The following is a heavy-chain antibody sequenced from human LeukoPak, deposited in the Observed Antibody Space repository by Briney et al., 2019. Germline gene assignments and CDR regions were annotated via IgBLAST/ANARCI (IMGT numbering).Heavy chain of an antibody. Sequence: SETLSLTCTVSGGSISSYYWSWIRQPAGKGLEWIGRIYTSGSTNYNPSLKSRVTMSVDTSKNQFSLKLGSVTAADTAVYYCARDARYYYDSSGPADIWGQGTMVTVSS. J-gene: IGHJ3*02. V-gene: IGHV4-4*07. CDR2: IYTSGST. CDR3: ARDARYYYDSSGPADI. D-gene: IGHD3-22*01. CDR1: GGSISSYY.